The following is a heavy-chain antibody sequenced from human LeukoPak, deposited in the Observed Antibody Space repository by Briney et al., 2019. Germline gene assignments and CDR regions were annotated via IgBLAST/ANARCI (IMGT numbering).Heavy chain of an antibody. V-gene: IGHV1-3*01. J-gene: IGHJ4*02. D-gene: IGHD5-24*01. CDR3: AREIDRDGYNRFFDY. CDR2: INAGKGNT. Sequence: ASVKVSCKASGYTFTSYAMHWVRQAPGQRLEWMGWINAGKGNTKYSQKFQGRVTITRDTSASTAYMDLSSLRSEDTAVYYCAREIDRDGYNRFFDYWGQGILVTVSS. CDR1: GYTFTSYA.